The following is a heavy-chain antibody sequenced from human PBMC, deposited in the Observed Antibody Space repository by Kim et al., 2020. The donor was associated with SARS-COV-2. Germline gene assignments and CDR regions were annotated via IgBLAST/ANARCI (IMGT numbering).Heavy chain of an antibody. CDR2: ISYDGSNK. D-gene: IGHD6-13*01. J-gene: IGHJ4*02. CDR1: GFTFSSYA. Sequence: GGSLRLSCAASGFTFSSYAMHWVRQAPGKGLEWVAVISYDGSNKYYADSVKGRSTISRDNSKNTLYLQMNSLRAEDTAVYYCARDRSLYSSSWYFSYYFDYWGQGTLVTVSS. CDR3: ARDRSLYSSSWYFSYYFDY. V-gene: IGHV3-30*04.